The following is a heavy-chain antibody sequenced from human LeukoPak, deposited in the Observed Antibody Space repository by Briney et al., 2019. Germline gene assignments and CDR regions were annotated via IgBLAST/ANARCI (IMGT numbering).Heavy chain of an antibody. CDR3: ARVYYDILTGYPYPGY. V-gene: IGHV1-18*01. CDR2: ISAYNGNT. J-gene: IGHJ4*02. D-gene: IGHD3-9*01. Sequence: ASVKVSCKASGYTFTSYGISWVRQAPGQGLERMGWISAYNGNTNYAQKLQGRVTMTTDTSTSTAYMELRSLRSDDTAVYYCARVYYDILTGYPYPGYWGQGTLVTVSS. CDR1: GYTFTSYG.